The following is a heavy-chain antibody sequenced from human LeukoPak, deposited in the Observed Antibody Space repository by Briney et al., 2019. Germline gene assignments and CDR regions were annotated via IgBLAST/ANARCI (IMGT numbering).Heavy chain of an antibody. V-gene: IGHV2-26*01. CDR2: IFSNDEK. CDR1: GFSLSTARMG. D-gene: IGHD3-3*01. CDR3: ARIRLSPYYDFWSGYWDY. Sequence: SGPVLVKPTETLTLTCTVSGFSLSTARMGVSWIRQPPGKALEWLAHIFSNDEKSYSTSLKSRLTISKDTSKSQVVLTMTNMDPVDTATYYCARIRLSPYYDFWSGYWDYWGQGTLVTVSS. J-gene: IGHJ4*02.